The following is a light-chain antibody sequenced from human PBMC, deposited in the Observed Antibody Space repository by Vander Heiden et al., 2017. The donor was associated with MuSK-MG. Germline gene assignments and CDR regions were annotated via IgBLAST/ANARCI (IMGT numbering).Light chain of an antibody. V-gene: IGLV2-14*01. CDR3: SSYSSNITLIYV. J-gene: IGLJ1*01. Sequence: TIYCTGTSNDVGGYKHVSWYQQHPGKTPKLIMYEVSNRPSGVSHRFSGSNSGNTASLTISGLQAEDEADYYCSSYSSNITLIYVFGTGTTVTV. CDR1: SNDVGGYKH. CDR2: EVS.